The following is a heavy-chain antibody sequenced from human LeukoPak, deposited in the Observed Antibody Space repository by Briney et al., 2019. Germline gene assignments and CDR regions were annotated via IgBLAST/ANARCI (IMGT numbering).Heavy chain of an antibody. V-gene: IGHV4-59*01. Sequence: SETLSLTCTVSGVSISGYYGSWIRQPPGKGLEWIGYIYYSGTTHYNSSLKSRVTISVDTSKNQFSLRLSSVTAADTAVYYCARSYDGRGYFYYGMDVWGHGTTVTVSS. D-gene: IGHD3-22*01. CDR2: IYYSGTT. J-gene: IGHJ6*02. CDR3: ARSYDGRGYFYYGMDV. CDR1: GVSISGYY.